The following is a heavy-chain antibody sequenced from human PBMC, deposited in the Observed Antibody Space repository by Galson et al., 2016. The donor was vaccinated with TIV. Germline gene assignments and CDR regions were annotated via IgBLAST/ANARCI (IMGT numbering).Heavy chain of an antibody. V-gene: IGHV3-23*01. CDR3: AKDTGSLPRNWFDP. J-gene: IGHJ5*02. D-gene: IGHD3-9*01. CDR1: GFTFSSFA. Sequence: SLRLSCAASGFTFSSFAMSWVRQAPGKALEWVSGISGSGGTTFYADSVKGRFSISRDNSKNTVYLQMNSLRAEDTAVYYSAKDTGSLPRNWFDPWGQGTLVTVSS. CDR2: ISGSGGTT.